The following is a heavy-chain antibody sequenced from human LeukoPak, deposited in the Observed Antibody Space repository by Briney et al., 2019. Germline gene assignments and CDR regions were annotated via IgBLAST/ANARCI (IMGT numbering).Heavy chain of an antibody. CDR1: GFTIANHA. CDR2: ISGGGDIT. V-gene: IGHV3-23*01. J-gene: IGHJ4*02. Sequence: GGTLSLSCAASGFTIANHARSRVRQTAGKEREWGSAISGGGDITYYADSVKGRFTISRDNSKDTLFLQMHSLRPGDTAVYYCVREDTPATANYWGQGTLVTISS. D-gene: IGHD2-21*02. CDR3: VREDTPATANY.